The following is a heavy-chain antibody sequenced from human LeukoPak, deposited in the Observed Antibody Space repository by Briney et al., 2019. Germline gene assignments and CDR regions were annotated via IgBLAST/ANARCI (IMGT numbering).Heavy chain of an antibody. CDR3: ARGEGNTMVRGVITSCNWFGP. CDR2: IYYSGST. D-gene: IGHD3-10*01. Sequence: SETLSLTCTVSGGSISSYYWSWIRQPPGKGLEWIGYIYYSGSTNYNPSLKSRVTISVDTSKNQFSLKLSSVTAADTAVYYCARGEGNTMVRGVITSCNWFGPWGQGTLVTVSS. J-gene: IGHJ5*02. CDR1: GGSISSYY. V-gene: IGHV4-59*01.